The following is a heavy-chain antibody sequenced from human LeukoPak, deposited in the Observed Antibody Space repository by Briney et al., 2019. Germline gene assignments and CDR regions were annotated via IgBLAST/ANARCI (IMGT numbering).Heavy chain of an antibody. D-gene: IGHD1-26*01. CDR1: GGTFSSYA. CDR3: ARDFTSDGPPGAFDI. Sequence: SVKVSCKASGGTFSSYAISWVRQAPGQGLEWMGRIIPILGIANYAQKFQGRVTITADKSTSTAYMELSSLRSEDTAVYYCARDFTSDGPPGAFDIWGQGTMVTVSS. CDR2: IIPILGIA. V-gene: IGHV1-69*04. J-gene: IGHJ3*02.